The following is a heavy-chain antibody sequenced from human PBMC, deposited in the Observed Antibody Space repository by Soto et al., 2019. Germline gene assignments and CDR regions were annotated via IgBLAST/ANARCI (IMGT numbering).Heavy chain of an antibody. CDR1: GFTFSNAW. V-gene: IGHV3-15*01. J-gene: IGHJ6*02. Sequence: PGGSLRLSCAASGFTFSNAWMSWVRQAPGKGLEWVGRIKSKTDGGTTDYAAPVTGRFTISREDSTNTLYLQMNSLKTEDTAVYYCTTDRYCSGGSCYSGLYYGMDVWGQGTSVTVSS. CDR2: IKSKTDGGTT. D-gene: IGHD2-15*01. CDR3: TTDRYCSGGSCYSGLYYGMDV.